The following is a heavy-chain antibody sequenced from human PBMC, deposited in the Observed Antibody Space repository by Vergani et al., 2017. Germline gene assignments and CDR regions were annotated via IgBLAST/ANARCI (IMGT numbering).Heavy chain of an antibody. CDR3: GRGSNNYN. Sequence: EVQFLQSEGAVVQPVWPRRLSCVASVFFFSSHAMSWVRQGHGQGLEWVSSIKNTGDSTHYADPVKRRFTISRDNSKNTLYLQMNSLRVENTAVYYCGRGSNNYNWGQGTLVTVSS. CDR2: IKNTGDST. CDR1: VFFFSSHA. D-gene: IGHD5-24*01. V-gene: IGHV3-23*01. J-gene: IGHJ4*02.